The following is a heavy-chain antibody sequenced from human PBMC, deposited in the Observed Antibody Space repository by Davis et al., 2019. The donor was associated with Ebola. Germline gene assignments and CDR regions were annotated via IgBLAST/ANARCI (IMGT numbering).Heavy chain of an antibody. D-gene: IGHD1-1*01. J-gene: IGHJ5*02. CDR1: GGSISSYY. V-gene: IGHV4-59*08. Sequence: PSETLSLTCTVSGGSISSYYWSWIRQPPGKGLEWIGYIYYSGSTNYNPSLKSRVTISVDTSKNQFSLKLSSVTAADTAVYYCARHGGGGNANWFDPWGQGTLVTVSS. CDR3: ARHGGGGNANWFDP. CDR2: IYYSGST.